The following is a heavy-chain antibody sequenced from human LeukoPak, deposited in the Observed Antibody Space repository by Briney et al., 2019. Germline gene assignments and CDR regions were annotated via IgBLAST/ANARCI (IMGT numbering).Heavy chain of an antibody. CDR3: ARAEKWLEYYFDY. CDR2: INFDGSST. Sequence: QPGGSLRLSCAASGFTFSIYWMYWVRQAPGKGLVWVSRINFDGSSTSYADSVKGRFTISRDNSKNTLYLQMNSLRAEDTAVYYCARAEKWLEYYFDYWGQGTLVTVSS. D-gene: IGHD6-19*01. J-gene: IGHJ4*02. V-gene: IGHV3-74*01. CDR1: GFTFSIYW.